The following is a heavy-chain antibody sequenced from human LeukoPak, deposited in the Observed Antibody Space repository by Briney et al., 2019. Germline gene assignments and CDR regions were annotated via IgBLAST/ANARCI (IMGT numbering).Heavy chain of an antibody. V-gene: IGHV4-30-2*01. D-gene: IGHD4-17*01. CDR2: IYHSGST. Sequence: SETLSLTCAVSGGSISSGGYSWSWIRQPPGKGLEWIGYIYHSGSTYYNPSLKSRVTISVDRSKNQFSLKLSSVTAADTAVYYCASLDYGDYEGLFDYWGQGTLVTVSP. J-gene: IGHJ4*02. CDR3: ASLDYGDYEGLFDY. CDR1: GGSISSGGYS.